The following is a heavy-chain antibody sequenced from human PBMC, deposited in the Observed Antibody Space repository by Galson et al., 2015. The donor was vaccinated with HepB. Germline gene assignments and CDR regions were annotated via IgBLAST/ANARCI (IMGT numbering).Heavy chain of an antibody. J-gene: IGHJ6*03. Sequence: QSGAEVTKPGESLRISCKGSGYNFTNYWITWVRQMPGKGLEWMGRIDPSDSFTNYSPSFHGHVTISTDTSISAAYLQWNSLKASDTAMYFCARLVRDNSSPPYSLYYYLDVWGKGTAVTVSS. CDR2: IDPSDSFT. CDR3: ARLVRDNSSPPYSLYYYLDV. CDR1: GYNFTNYW. V-gene: IGHV5-10-1*01. D-gene: IGHD4-23*01.